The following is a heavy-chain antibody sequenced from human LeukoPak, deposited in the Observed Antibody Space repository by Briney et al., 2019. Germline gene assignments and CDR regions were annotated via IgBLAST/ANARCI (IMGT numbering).Heavy chain of an antibody. Sequence: GGSLRLSCAASGFTFSSYSMNWVRQAPGKGLEWVSSISSSSSYIYYADSVKGRFTISRDNAKNSLYLQMNSLRAEDTAVYYCARGLSGSGSYPLFFDYWGQGTLVTVSS. J-gene: IGHJ4*02. CDR3: ARGLSGSGSYPLFFDY. CDR1: GFTFSSYS. D-gene: IGHD3-10*01. V-gene: IGHV3-21*01. CDR2: ISSSSSYI.